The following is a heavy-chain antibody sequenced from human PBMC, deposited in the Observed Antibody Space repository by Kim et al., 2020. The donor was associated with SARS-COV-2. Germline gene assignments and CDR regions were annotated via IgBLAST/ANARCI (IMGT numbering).Heavy chain of an antibody. CDR1: GGSISSGGYY. Sequence: SETLSLTCTVSGGSISSGGYYWSWIRQHPGKGLEWIGYIYYSGSTYYNPSLKSRVTISVDTSKNQFSLKLSSVTAADTAVYYCARAGVGYYLNWFDPWGQGTLVTVSS. J-gene: IGHJ5*02. V-gene: IGHV4-31*03. D-gene: IGHD3-22*01. CDR3: ARAGVGYYLNWFDP. CDR2: IYYSGST.